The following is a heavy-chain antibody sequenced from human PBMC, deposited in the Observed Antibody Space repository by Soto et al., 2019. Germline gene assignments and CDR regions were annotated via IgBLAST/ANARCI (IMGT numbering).Heavy chain of an antibody. D-gene: IGHD3-10*01. J-gene: IGHJ3*02. CDR3: ARATYGSGSVSPQRVEAFDI. V-gene: IGHV4-31*03. Sequence: QVQLQESGPGLVKASQTLSLTCTVSGGPISSDGYFWSWIRQHPGKGLEWIGYIYYSGNTYYNPALKSRISISVDTSANQFSLRLSSVTAADAAVYYCARATYGSGSVSPQRVEAFDIWGQGTMVTVSS. CDR2: IYYSGNT. CDR1: GGPISSDGYF.